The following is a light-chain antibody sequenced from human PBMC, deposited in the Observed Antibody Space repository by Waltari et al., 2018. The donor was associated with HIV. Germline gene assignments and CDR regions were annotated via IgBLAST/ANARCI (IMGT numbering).Light chain of an antibody. CDR1: QAIINY. CDR2: DAS. V-gene: IGKV1-33*01. CDR3: QQYDTLPFT. J-gene: IGKJ3*01. Sequence: DIQMTQSPSSLSASIGDRVIITCKASQAIINYLSWFQQKPGKAPKLLIFDASNLETGVPSRFSGSGSGTDFSFTISSLQPEDFGTYYCQQYDTLPFTFGPGTKVEIK.